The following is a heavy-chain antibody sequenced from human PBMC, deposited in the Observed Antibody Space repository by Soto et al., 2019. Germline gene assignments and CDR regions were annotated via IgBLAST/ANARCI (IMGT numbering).Heavy chain of an antibody. CDR1: GFTVSSKY. D-gene: IGHD6-19*01. J-gene: IGHJ4*02. V-gene: IGHV3-53*01. CDR3: VQTTGWPGFDF. Sequence: EVQLVESGRGLIQSGGALRLSCAASGFTVSSKYMTWVRQAPGKGLEWVSVIYGGGTTYYADSVKGRFTISRDNSKNTLYLQMNSLRAEDTAVYYCVQTTGWPGFDFWGQGTLVTVSS. CDR2: IYGGGTT.